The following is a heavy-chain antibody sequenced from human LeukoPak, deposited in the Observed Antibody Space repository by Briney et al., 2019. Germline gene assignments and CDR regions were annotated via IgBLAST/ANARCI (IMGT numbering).Heavy chain of an antibody. Sequence: PSETLSLTCTVSGGSISSSSYYWGWIRQPPGKGLEWIGSIYYSGSTYYNPSLKSRVTISVDTSKNQFSLKLSSVTAADTAVYYCARHRGDGDFDYYYYYMDVWGKGTTVTISS. CDR1: GGSISSSSYY. J-gene: IGHJ6*03. V-gene: IGHV4-39*01. CDR2: IYYSGST. CDR3: ARHRGDGDFDYYYYYMDV. D-gene: IGHD4-17*01.